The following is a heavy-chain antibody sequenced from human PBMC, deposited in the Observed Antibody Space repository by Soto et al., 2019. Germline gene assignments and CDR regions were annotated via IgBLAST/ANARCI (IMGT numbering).Heavy chain of an antibody. CDR3: ARDPLSSFAMDV. CDR1: GDTFSSYA. Sequence: QVQLVQSGAEVKKPGSSVKVSCKASGDTFSSYAISWVRQAPGKGLEWMGKISPTFGRTKYAQKFQGRLSISADDSTSTAYMELTSLESEDTAVYYCARDPLSSFAMDVWGQGTTVTVSS. CDR2: ISPTFGRT. V-gene: IGHV1-69*18. D-gene: IGHD3-10*02. J-gene: IGHJ6*02.